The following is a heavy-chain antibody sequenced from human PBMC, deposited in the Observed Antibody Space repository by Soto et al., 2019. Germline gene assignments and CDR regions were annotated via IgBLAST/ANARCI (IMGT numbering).Heavy chain of an antibody. CDR3: ASREQQPQDAFDI. Sequence: PGESLKISCAASGFTFSSYSMNWVRQAPGKGLEWVSSISSSSSYIYYADSVKGRFTISRDNAKNSLYLQMNSLRAEDTAVYYCASREQQPQDAFDIWGQGTMVTVSS. CDR1: GFTFSSYS. D-gene: IGHD6-13*01. J-gene: IGHJ3*02. CDR2: ISSSSSYI. V-gene: IGHV3-21*01.